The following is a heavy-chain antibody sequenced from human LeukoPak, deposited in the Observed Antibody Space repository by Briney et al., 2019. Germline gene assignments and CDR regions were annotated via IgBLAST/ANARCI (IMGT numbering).Heavy chain of an antibody. J-gene: IGHJ4*02. Sequence: PGGSLRLSCAASGFTLSNYGLHWVRQAPGKGLECVSFIRNDGGYTFYADSVKGRFTISRDNSKNTLYVQMNSLRAEDTAVYYCAKGGEYYDKKSGFDYWGQGTLVTVSS. V-gene: IGHV3-30*02. D-gene: IGHD3-22*01. CDR3: AKGGEYYDKKSGFDY. CDR1: GFTLSNYG. CDR2: IRNDGGYT.